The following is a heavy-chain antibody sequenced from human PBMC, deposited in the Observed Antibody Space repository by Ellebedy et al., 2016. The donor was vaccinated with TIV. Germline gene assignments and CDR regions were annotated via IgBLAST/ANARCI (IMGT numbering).Heavy chain of an antibody. CDR3: AKDRSDVLTWFKGAFDY. J-gene: IGHJ4*02. CDR1: GFTFSSYW. V-gene: IGHV3-7*03. CDR2: IKQDGSAK. D-gene: IGHD3-9*01. Sequence: GESLKISXAASGFTFSSYWMQWVRQAPGKGLEWVANIKQDGSAKYYVDSVKGRFTISRDNAKNSVYLQMNSLRPDDTAVYYCAKDRSDVLTWFKGAFDYWGQGTLVTVSS.